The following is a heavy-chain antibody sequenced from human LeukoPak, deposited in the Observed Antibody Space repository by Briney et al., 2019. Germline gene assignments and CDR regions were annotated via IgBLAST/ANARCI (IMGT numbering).Heavy chain of an antibody. CDR1: GFTFSSYW. CDR2: INSGGSRT. CDR3: ARTICSSSSKGFDP. J-gene: IGHJ5*02. D-gene: IGHD6-6*01. Sequence: GGSLRLSCAASGFTFSSYWMHWVRLAPGKGLVWVSRINSGGSRTSYADSVKGRFTTSRDNAKNTLYLQMNSLRAEDTAVYYCARTICSSSSKGFDPWGQGTLVTVSS. V-gene: IGHV3-74*01.